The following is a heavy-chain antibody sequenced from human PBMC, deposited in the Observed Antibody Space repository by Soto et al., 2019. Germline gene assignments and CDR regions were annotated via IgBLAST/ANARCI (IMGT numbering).Heavy chain of an antibody. Sequence: PGGSLRLSCAASGFTFSSYALSWVRQAPGKGLEWVSAITGSGSTTYYADSVKGRFTISRDSSKNTLNLQMNNLRADDTAVYYCAKVPSNIVVVPAAVPYFDYWGQGTLVTVSS. J-gene: IGHJ4*02. D-gene: IGHD2-2*02. CDR1: GFTFSSYA. V-gene: IGHV3-23*01. CDR2: ITGSGSTT. CDR3: AKVPSNIVVVPAAVPYFDY.